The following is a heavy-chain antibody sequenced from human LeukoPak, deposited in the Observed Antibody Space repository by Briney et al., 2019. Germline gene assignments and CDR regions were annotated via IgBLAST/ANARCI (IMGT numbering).Heavy chain of an antibody. J-gene: IGHJ6*02. CDR2: IWYDGSNK. D-gene: IGHD3-22*01. CDR3: ARANYYDSSGYDTKTYYYYGMDV. V-gene: IGHV3-33*01. Sequence: PGGSLRLSCAASGFTFSSYGMHWVRQAPGKGLEWVAVIWYDGSNKYYADSVKGRFTISRDNSKNPLYLQMSSLRAEDTAVYYCARANYYDSSGYDTKTYYYYGMDVWGQGTTVTVSS. CDR1: GFTFSSYG.